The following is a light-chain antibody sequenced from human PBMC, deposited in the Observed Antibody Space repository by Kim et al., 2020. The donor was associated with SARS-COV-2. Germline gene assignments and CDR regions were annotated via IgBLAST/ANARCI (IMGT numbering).Light chain of an antibody. V-gene: IGKV1-39*01. Sequence: SVFVGDRFTITCRSSQSISSYLNWYQQRPGKAPKLLIYGASSLQSGVPSRFSGSGSGTHFTLTINSLQPEDFATYYCQQSRSTPPTFGQGTKLEI. CDR3: QQSRSTPPT. CDR2: GAS. CDR1: QSISSY. J-gene: IGKJ2*01.